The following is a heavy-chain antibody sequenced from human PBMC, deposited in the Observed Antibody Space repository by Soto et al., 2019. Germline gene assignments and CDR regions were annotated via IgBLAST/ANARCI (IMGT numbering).Heavy chain of an antibody. CDR3: ARELTGDILTVPAGGFDY. D-gene: IGHD3-9*01. CDR1: GGSLSGYY. V-gene: IGHV4-34*01. CDR2: INHSGST. J-gene: IGHJ4*02. Sequence: PSETLSLTCAVYGGSLSGYYWSWIRQPPGKGLEWIGEINHSGSTNYNPSLKSRVTISVDTSKNQFSLKLSSVTAADTAVYYCARELTGDILTVPAGGFDYWGQGTLVTVSS.